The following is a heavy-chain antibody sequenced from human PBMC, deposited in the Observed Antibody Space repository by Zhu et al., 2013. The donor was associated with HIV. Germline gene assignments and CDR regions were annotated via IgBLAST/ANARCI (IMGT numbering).Heavy chain of an antibody. Sequence: VQLVQSGAEVRKPGASLKISCKVVGYIFTTYYMHWVRQAPGQGLEWMGIIDPNGGTTSYAQKFQGRVSMTRDASTSLVYMELNSLRPEDTAVYYCARSRLTSDSLDLWGQGTLLSVSS. CDR3: ARSRLTSDSLDL. D-gene: IGHD3-22*01. J-gene: IGHJ5*02. CDR1: GYIFTTYY. CDR2: IDPNGGTT. V-gene: IGHV1-46*01.